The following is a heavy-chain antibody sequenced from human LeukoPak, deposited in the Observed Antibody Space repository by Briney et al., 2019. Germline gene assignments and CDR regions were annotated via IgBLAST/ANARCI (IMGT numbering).Heavy chain of an antibody. CDR3: ARQGGITMIVVVIQDGFDI. Sequence: PLETLSLTSAVSGGSISSTNWWSWVRQPPRQGLAWSGESYHSGSNNYNPSLKSRFTISVDTSKNQFSLKLSSVTAADTAVYYCARQGGITMIVVVIQDGFDIWGQGTMVTVSS. CDR2: SYHSGSN. V-gene: IGHV4-4*02. CDR1: GGSISSTNW. D-gene: IGHD3-22*01. J-gene: IGHJ3*02.